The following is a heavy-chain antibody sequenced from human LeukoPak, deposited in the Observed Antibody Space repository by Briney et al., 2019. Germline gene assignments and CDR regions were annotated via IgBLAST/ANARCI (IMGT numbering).Heavy chain of an antibody. CDR2: ISWNSGSI. CDR3: AEGKLLNY. V-gene: IGHV3-9*01. Sequence: GGSLRLSCAASGFTFDDYAMHWVRQAPGKGLEWVSGISWNSGSIGYADSVKGRFTISRDNAKNSLYLQMNSLRAEDTALYYCAEGKLLNYWGQGTLVTVSS. J-gene: IGHJ4*02. D-gene: IGHD2-15*01. CDR1: GFTFDDYA.